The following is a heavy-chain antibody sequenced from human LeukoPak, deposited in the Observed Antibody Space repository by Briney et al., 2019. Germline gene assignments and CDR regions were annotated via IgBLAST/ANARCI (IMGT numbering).Heavy chain of an antibody. CDR3: ARDQDSSSWYYYYYYMDV. J-gene: IGHJ6*03. CDR1: GFTFSNYW. D-gene: IGHD6-13*01. CDR2: IKQDGSEK. V-gene: IGHV3-7*01. Sequence: GGSLRLSCAASGFTFSNYWMSWVRQAPGKGLEWVANIKQDGSEKYYVDSVKGRFTISRDNAKNSLYLQMNSLRAEDTAVYYCARDQDSSSWYYYYYYMDVWGKGTTVTVSS.